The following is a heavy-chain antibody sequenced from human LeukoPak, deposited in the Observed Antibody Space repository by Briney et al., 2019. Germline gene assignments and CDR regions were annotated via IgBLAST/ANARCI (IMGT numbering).Heavy chain of an antibody. CDR3: AITPKVVTPSS. J-gene: IGHJ4*02. V-gene: IGHV3-7*01. D-gene: IGHD4-23*01. CDR1: GFTFSSYR. CDR2: IKQDGSEK. Sequence: PVWSLRLSCAASGFTFSSYRMNWVRQAPGKGLEWVANIKQDGSEKYYVDSVKGRFTISRDNAKSSLYLQMNSLRAEDTAVYYCAITPKVVTPSSWGQGTLVTVSS.